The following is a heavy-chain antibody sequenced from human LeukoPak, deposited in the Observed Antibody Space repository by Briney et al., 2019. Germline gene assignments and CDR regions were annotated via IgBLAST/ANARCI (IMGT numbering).Heavy chain of an antibody. Sequence: GGSLRLSCAASGYTFSHYYMSWIRQAPGKGLEWVSYISSSSSYTNYADSVKGRFTISRDNAKNSLYLQMNSLRAEDTAVYYCAREAGGGYYDSSGYYLHGAFDIWGQGTMVTVSS. CDR1: GYTFSHYY. CDR3: AREAGGGYYDSSGYYLHGAFDI. V-gene: IGHV3-11*05. J-gene: IGHJ3*02. D-gene: IGHD3-22*01. CDR2: ISSSSSYT.